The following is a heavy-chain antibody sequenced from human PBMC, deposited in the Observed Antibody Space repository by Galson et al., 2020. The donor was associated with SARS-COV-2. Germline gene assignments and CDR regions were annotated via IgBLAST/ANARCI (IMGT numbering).Heavy chain of an antibody. CDR3: ARDLGGGLDY. CDR2: IYYSGST. V-gene: IGHV4-39*07. D-gene: IGHD3-16*01. Sequence: ASETLSLTCTVSGGSISSSSYYWGWIRQPPGKGLEWIGSIYYSGSTYYQPSLKSRVTISVDTSKNQFSLKLSSVTAADTAVYYCARDLGGGLDYWGQGTLVTVSS. CDR1: GGSISSSSYY. J-gene: IGHJ4*02.